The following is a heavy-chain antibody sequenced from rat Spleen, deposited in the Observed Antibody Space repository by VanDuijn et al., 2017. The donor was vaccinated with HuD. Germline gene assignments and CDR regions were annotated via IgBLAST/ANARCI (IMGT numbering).Heavy chain of an antibody. Sequence: QVQLKESGPGLVQPSQTLSLTCTVSGFSLTGNNVHWVRQPPGKGLEWMGRMRYDGDTYYNSALKSRLSISRYTSKHQVLLKLNSLQTDDTAIYYWTGDLNNQGLYWGQGVMVTVVS. D-gene: IGHD1-10*01. CDR2: MRYDGDT. J-gene: IGHJ2*01. CDR1: GFSLTGNN. CDR3: TGDLNNQGLY. V-gene: IGHV2S30*01.